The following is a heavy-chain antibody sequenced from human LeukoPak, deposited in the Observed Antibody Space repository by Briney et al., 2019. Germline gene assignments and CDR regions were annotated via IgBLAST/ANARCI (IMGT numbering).Heavy chain of an antibody. D-gene: IGHD4-17*01. CDR3: ARAHPSGDYSYYFDY. J-gene: IGHJ4*02. CDR2: IYYSEST. Sequence: SETLSLTCTVSGGSISIYYWSWIRQPPGKGLDWIGYIYYSESTNYNPSLKSRVTISVDTSKNQFSLKLSSVTAADTAVYYRARAHPSGDYSYYFDYWGQGTLVTVSS. CDR1: GGSISIYY. V-gene: IGHV4-59*01.